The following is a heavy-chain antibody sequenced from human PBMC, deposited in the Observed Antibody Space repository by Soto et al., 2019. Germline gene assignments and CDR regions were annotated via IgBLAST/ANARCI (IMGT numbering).Heavy chain of an antibody. J-gene: IGHJ6*02. Sequence: GGSLRLSCAASGFTFSSYAMHWVRQAPGKGLEWVAVISYDGSNKYYADSVKGRFTISRDNSKNTLYLQMNSLRAEDTAVYYCARDRLRLTYYYDSSGYYSQPTRYYYYYYGMDVWGQGTTVTVSS. CDR2: ISYDGSNK. CDR3: ARDRLRLTYYYDSSGYYSQPTRYYYYYYGMDV. V-gene: IGHV3-30-3*01. CDR1: GFTFSSYA. D-gene: IGHD3-22*01.